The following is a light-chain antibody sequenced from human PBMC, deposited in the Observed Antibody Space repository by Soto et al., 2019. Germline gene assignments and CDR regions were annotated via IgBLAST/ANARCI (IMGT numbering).Light chain of an antibody. CDR2: DAS. CDR3: QQCATPPLS. Sequence: DIVLTQSPGTLSLSPGERATLSCRASQSVSKNYLAWYQHKPGQAPRLLIDDASNRATGIPDRFSGSGSGTDFTLTISSLEPEDSAVDYCQQCATPPLSFGQGTKLEIK. V-gene: IGKV3-20*01. J-gene: IGKJ1*01. CDR1: QSVSKNY.